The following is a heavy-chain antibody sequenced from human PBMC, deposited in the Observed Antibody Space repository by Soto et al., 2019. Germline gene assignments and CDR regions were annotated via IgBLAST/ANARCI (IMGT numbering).Heavy chain of an antibody. CDR2: IYYSGST. CDR1: GGSISSYY. Sequence: QVQLQESGPGLVKPSETLSLTCTVSGGSISSYYWSWIRQPPGKGLEWIGYIYYSGSTNYNPSLKSRVTISVDTSKNQFSLKLSSVTAADTAVYYCARDRIPYYYYGVDVWGQGTTVTVSS. V-gene: IGHV4-59*01. J-gene: IGHJ6*02. CDR3: ARDRIPYYYYGVDV.